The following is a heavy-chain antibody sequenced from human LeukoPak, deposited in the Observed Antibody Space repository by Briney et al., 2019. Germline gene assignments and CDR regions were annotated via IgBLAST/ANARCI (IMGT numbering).Heavy chain of an antibody. CDR3: ARELRGYSGYQFDY. CDR2: INPNSGGT. CDR1: GYTFTGYY. J-gene: IGHJ4*02. Sequence: ASVKVSCKASGYTFTGYYMHWVRQAPGQGLEWMGWINPNSGGTNYAQKFQGRVTMTRDTSISTAYMELSRLRSDDTAVYYCARELRGYSGYQFDYWGQGTLVTVSS. V-gene: IGHV1-2*02. D-gene: IGHD5-12*01.